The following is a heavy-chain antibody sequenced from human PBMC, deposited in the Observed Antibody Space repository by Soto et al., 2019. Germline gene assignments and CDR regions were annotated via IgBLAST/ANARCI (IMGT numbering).Heavy chain of an antibody. D-gene: IGHD3-22*01. CDR1: GFTFSSYS. Sequence: PGGSLRISCAASGFTFSSYSMNWVRQAPGKGLEWVSSISSSSSYIYYADSVKGRFTISRDNAKNSLYLQMNSLIAEDTAVYYCARDLMAYDSSGSDYWGQGTLVTVSS. CDR2: ISSSSSYI. CDR3: ARDLMAYDSSGSDY. V-gene: IGHV3-21*01. J-gene: IGHJ4*02.